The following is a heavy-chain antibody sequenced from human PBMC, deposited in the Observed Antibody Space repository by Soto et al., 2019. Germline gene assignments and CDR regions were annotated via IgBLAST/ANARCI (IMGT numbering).Heavy chain of an antibody. Sequence: ESGGGLVQPGGSLRLSCAASGFSFSSYWMSWVRQAPGKGLEWVANTKQDGSEKYYVDSVKGRFTISKDNAKNSLYLQMNSLRVEDTAMYYCARDRTGYYGMDVWGQGTTVTVSS. D-gene: IGHD4-17*01. J-gene: IGHJ6*02. V-gene: IGHV3-7*01. CDR1: GFSFSSYW. CDR3: ARDRTGYYGMDV. CDR2: TKQDGSEK.